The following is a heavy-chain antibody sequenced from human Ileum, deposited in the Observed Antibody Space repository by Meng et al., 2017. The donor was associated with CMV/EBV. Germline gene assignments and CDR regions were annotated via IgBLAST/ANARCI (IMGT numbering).Heavy chain of an antibody. V-gene: IGHV1-2*02. Sequence: QVQRVQFGAEMKKPGASFKVSCTTSGFTFSDYYIHWVRQAPGQGLEWMGWVNSKNTATNYARKFQGRVSMTRDTSISTAHMELSRLMSDDTAVYYCVRSSGWALFDYWGQGTLVTVSS. CDR1: GFTFSDYY. J-gene: IGHJ4*02. CDR2: VNSKNTAT. D-gene: IGHD6-19*01. CDR3: VRSSGWALFDY.